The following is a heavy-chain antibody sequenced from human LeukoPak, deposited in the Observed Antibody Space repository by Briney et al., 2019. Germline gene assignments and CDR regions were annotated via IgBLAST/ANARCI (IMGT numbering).Heavy chain of an antibody. CDR3: ARDGGESGNYDVAFYY. D-gene: IGHD1-26*01. Sequence: GGSLRLSCAASGFIFSNYWMNWVRQTPGKGLEWVANIKKDGSEKYYVDSVRGRFTISRDNAKNSLYLQMNSLRAEDTAVYYCARDGGESGNYDVAFYYWGQGTLGTGSP. CDR1: GFIFSNYW. V-gene: IGHV3-7*01. CDR2: IKKDGSEK. J-gene: IGHJ4*02.